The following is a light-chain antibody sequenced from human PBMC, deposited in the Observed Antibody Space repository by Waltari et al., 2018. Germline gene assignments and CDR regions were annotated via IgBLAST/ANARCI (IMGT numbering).Light chain of an antibody. CDR3: QQYNNWPPGT. CDR2: GAS. V-gene: IGKV3-15*01. Sequence: DIVMTQSPATLSVSPGERATLSCRASQSVSSNLAWYQQKPGQAPRLVIYGASTRATGIPARFSGSGSGTEFTLTISSMQSEDFAVYYCQQYNNWPPGTFGQGTKVEIK. CDR1: QSVSSN. J-gene: IGKJ1*01.